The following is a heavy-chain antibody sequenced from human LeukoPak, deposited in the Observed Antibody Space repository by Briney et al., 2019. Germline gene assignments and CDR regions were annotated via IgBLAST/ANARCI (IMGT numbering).Heavy chain of an antibody. CDR2: IYYSGST. D-gene: IGHD6-25*01. V-gene: IGHV4-59*08. CDR1: GGSISSYY. CDR3: ARQGGGFWYFDL. J-gene: IGHJ2*01. Sequence: KPSETLSLTCTVSGGSISSYYWSWLRQPPGKGLEWIGYIYYSGSTNYNPALKSQVTISVDTSKNQFSLKLSSVTAADTAVYYCARQGGGFWYFDLWGRGTLVTVSS.